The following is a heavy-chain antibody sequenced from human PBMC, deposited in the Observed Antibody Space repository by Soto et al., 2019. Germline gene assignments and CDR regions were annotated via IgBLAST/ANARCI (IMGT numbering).Heavy chain of an antibody. D-gene: IGHD5-12*01. J-gene: IGHJ4*02. V-gene: IGHV3-30-3*01. CDR2: ISYDGSNK. CDR1: GFTFSSYA. Sequence: GGSLRLSCAASGFTFSSYAMHWVRQAPGKGLEWVAVISYDGSNKYYADSVKGRFTISRDNSKNTLYLQMNSLRAEDTAVYYCARALADSGYDLLDYWGQGTLVTVSS. CDR3: ARALADSGYDLLDY.